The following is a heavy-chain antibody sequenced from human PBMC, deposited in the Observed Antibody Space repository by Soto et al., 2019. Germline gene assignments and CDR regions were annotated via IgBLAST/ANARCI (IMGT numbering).Heavy chain of an antibody. Sequence: SDTLSLTCTVSGCSISSNIYYWGWIRQPPGKGLEWIGNIHYSGSTYYDSSLKSRVTISVDSSKNQFSLKLSSVTAADTAVYYCASQHYYDSSGYYVVYWGQGTLVTVS. CDR3: ASQHYYDSSGYYVVY. V-gene: IGHV4-39*01. CDR2: IHYSGST. J-gene: IGHJ4*02. CDR1: GCSISSNIYY. D-gene: IGHD3-22*01.